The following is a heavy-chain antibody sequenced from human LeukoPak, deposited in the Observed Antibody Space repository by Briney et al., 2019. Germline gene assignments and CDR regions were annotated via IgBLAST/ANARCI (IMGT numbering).Heavy chain of an antibody. CDR3: ATVAVIRGVTYFDY. D-gene: IGHD3-10*01. Sequence: PSETLSLTCTVSGGSISSYYWSWIRQPPGKGLEWIAYLFYSGSTDYNPSLESRVTISVDTSKNQFSLKLRSVTAADTAVYYCATVAVIRGVTYFDYWGQGTLVTISS. V-gene: IGHV4-59*01. J-gene: IGHJ4*02. CDR1: GGSISSYY. CDR2: LFYSGST.